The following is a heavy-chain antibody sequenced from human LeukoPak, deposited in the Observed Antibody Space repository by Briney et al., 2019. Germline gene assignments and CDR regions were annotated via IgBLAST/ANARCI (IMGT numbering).Heavy chain of an antibody. CDR2: ISSSSSYI. V-gene: IGHV3-21*01. CDR3: ASAHGWNAHRYYFDY. Sequence: GGSLRLSCAASGFTFSSYSMNWVRQAPGKGLEWVSSISSSSSYIYYADSVKGRFTISKDNAKNSLYLQMNSLRAEDTAVYYCASAHGWNAHRYYFDYWGQGTLVTVSS. CDR1: GFTFSSYS. D-gene: IGHD1-1*01. J-gene: IGHJ4*02.